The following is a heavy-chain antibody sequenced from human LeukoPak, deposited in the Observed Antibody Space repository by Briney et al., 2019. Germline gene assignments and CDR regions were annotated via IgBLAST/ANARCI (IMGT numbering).Heavy chain of an antibody. CDR1: GFTFDDYA. J-gene: IGHJ4*02. D-gene: IGHD3-22*01. Sequence: GGSLRLSCAASGFTFDDYAMHWVRQAPGKGLEWVSGISWNGARIGYADSVKGRFTISRDNAKNSLYLQVNSLRAEDTALYYCAKDIRYDSTSALDYWGQGTLVTVSS. CDR3: AKDIRYDSTSALDY. CDR2: ISWNGARI. V-gene: IGHV3-9*01.